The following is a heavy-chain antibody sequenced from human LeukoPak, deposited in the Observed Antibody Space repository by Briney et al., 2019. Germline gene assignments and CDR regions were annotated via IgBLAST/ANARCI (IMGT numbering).Heavy chain of an antibody. CDR2: IYYSGST. CDR1: GGSISSSSYY. Sequence: KPSETLSLTCTVSGGSISSSSYYWGWIRQPPGKGLEWIGSIYYSGSTYYNPSLKSRVTISVDTSKNQFSLKLSSVTAADTAVYYCVRDPHRNNWFDPWGQGTLVTVSS. CDR3: VRDPHRNNWFDP. J-gene: IGHJ5*02. V-gene: IGHV4-39*07.